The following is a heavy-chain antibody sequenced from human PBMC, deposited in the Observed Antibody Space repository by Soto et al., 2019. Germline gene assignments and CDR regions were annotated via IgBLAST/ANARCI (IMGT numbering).Heavy chain of an antibody. CDR1: GFTFSSYS. V-gene: IGHV3-21*01. Sequence: EVQLVESGGGLVKPGGSLRLSCAASGFTFSSYSMNWVRQAPGKGLEWVSSISSSSSYIYYADSVKGRFTISRDNAKNSLYLQMNSLRAEDTAVYYCARVYTVITMVRGVTTDFDYWAREPWSPSPQ. CDR3: ARVYTVITMVRGVTTDFDY. J-gene: IGHJ4*02. D-gene: IGHD3-10*01. CDR2: ISSSSSYI.